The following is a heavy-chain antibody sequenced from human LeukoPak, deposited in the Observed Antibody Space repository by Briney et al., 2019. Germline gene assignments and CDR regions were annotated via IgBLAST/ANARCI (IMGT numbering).Heavy chain of an antibody. D-gene: IGHD2-15*01. V-gene: IGHV3-33*01. CDR1: GFTFSSYG. CDR3: ARVIGWSLFDC. J-gene: IGHJ4*02. CDR2: IWYDGSKE. Sequence: GGSLRLSCAASGFTFSSYGMHWVRQAPGKGLEWVAVIWYDGSKEYLADSVKGRFTISRDNSKNTLYLQMSDLRAEDTAVYYCARVIGWSLFDCWGQGALVTVSS.